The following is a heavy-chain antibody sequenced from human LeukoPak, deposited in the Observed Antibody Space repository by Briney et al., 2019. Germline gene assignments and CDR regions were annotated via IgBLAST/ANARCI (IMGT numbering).Heavy chain of an antibody. CDR1: GFTFDDYG. J-gene: IGHJ4*02. V-gene: IGHV3-20*04. CDR2: IHWNSGST. CDR3: ARDFYDGFALDY. Sequence: GGSLRLSCVASGFTFDDYGISWVRQAPGKGREWVSRIHWNSGSTRYVDSVKGRFTISRDNAKNSLYLQMNSVRPEDTAFYYCARDFYDGFALDYWGQGTLVTVSS. D-gene: IGHD2/OR15-2a*01.